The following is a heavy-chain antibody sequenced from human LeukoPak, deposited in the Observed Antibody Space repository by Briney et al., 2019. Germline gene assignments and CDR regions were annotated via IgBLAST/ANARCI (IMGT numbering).Heavy chain of an antibody. V-gene: IGHV3-20*04. D-gene: IGHD3-22*01. J-gene: IGHJ4*02. CDR1: GFTFYDLG. CDR3: ARVGSGYDY. CDR2: LNWNGAGA. Sequence: GGSLRLYCAASGFTFYDLGFSWVRQAPGKGLHWVSSLNWNGAGADYADSVKGRFTISRDNAKNSLYLHMTSLRAEDTALYYCARVGSGYDYWGQGTLVTVSS.